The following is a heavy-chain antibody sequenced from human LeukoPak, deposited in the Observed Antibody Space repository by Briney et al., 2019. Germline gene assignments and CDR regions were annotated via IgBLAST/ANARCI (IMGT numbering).Heavy chain of an antibody. CDR3: ARVGYFHTYGMDV. CDR2: ISSSSSYI. J-gene: IGHJ6*02. Sequence: GGSLRLSCAASGFTFSSYSMNWVRQAPGKGLEWVSSISSSSSYIYYADSVKGRFTISRDNAQDSLYLQMNSLRAEDTAVYYCARVGYFHTYGMDVWGQGTTVTVSS. V-gene: IGHV3-21*01. D-gene: IGHD3-22*01. CDR1: GFTFSSYS.